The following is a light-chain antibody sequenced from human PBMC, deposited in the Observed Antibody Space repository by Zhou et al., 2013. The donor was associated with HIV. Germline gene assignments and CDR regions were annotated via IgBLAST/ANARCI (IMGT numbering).Light chain of an antibody. V-gene: IGKV3-11*01. J-gene: IGKJ2*01. CDR2: AAS. CDR1: QSITSN. CDR3: QQRSDWPPAYI. Sequence: EIVLTQSPGTLSLSPGDRATLSCRASQSITSNFLAWYQQRPGQTPRLLIYAASNRATGIPARFSGSGSGTDFTLTISSLEPEDFAVYYCQQRSDWPPAYIFGQGTKLEI.